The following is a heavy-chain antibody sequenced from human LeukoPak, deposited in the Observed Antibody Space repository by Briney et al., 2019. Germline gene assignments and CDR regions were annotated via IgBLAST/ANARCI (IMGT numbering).Heavy chain of an antibody. CDR1: GDSISSNH. CDR3: ARVGRGDHTWGSYYCDH. D-gene: IGHD3-16*01. Sequence: SETLSLTCSVSGDSISSNHRSWIRQPPGKGLEWIGCISNSGKTSYNPSLKSRVTISVDTSKNQFSLKLSSVTAADTAVYYCARVGRGDHTWGSYYCDHWGQGTLVTVSS. V-gene: IGHV4-59*01. J-gene: IGHJ4*02. CDR2: ISNSGKT.